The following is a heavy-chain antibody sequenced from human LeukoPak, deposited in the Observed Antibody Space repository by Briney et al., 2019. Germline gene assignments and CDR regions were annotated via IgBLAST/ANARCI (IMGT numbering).Heavy chain of an antibody. D-gene: IGHD3-10*01. CDR2: ISRSGSYK. J-gene: IGHJ4*02. V-gene: IGHV3-21*01. Sequence: GGSLRLSCTASGFTFSTYSVNWVRQAPGKGQEGVSSISRSGSYKYYADPVKGRFTISRENAKTSLYLQMNSLTAEDTAVYYCARPLSRSSHAYCFDYWGQGTLVTVSS. CDR3: ARPLSRSSHAYCFDY. CDR1: GFTFSTYS.